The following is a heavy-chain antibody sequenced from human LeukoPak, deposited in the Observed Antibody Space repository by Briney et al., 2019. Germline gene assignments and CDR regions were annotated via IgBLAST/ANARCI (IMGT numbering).Heavy chain of an antibody. CDR2: IYYSGST. CDR3: ARQPPTVTTYFDY. D-gene: IGHD4-17*01. J-gene: IGHJ4*02. CDR1: GGSFSGYY. V-gene: IGHV4-59*01. Sequence: SETLSLTCAVYGGSFSGYYWSWIRQPPGKGLEWIGYIYYSGSTNYNPSLKSRVTISVDTSKNQFSLKLSSVTAADTAVYYCARQPPTVTTYFDYWGQGTLVTVSS.